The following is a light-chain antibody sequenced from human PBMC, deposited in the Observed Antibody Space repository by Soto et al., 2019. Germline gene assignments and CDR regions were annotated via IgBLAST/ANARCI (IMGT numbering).Light chain of an antibody. CDR2: AVS. CDR3: SSYAGSNNLV. J-gene: IGLJ2*01. Sequence: QSALTQPPSASGSPGQSVTISCTGTSSDVGVYTYVSWYQQHPGKAPKLMIYAVSKRPSGVPDRFSGSKSGNTASLTVSGLQAEDEADYYCSSYAGSNNLVFGGGTKLTVL. V-gene: IGLV2-8*01. CDR1: SSDVGVYTY.